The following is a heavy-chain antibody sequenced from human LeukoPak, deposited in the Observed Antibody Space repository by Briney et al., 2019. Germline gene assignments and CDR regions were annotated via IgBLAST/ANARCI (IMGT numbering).Heavy chain of an antibody. V-gene: IGHV4-59*08. D-gene: IGHD3-22*01. CDR1: GGSISSYY. CDR3: ARSQHSSGYPYYFDY. CDR2: IYYSGST. J-gene: IGHJ4*02. Sequence: PSETLSLTCTVSGGSISSYYWSWIRQPPGKGLEWIGYIYYSGSTNYNPSLKSRVTISVDTSKNQFSLKLSSVTAADTAVYYCARSQHSSGYPYYFDYWGQGTLVTVSS.